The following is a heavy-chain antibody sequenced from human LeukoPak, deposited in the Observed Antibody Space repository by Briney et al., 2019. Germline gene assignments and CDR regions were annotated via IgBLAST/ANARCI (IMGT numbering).Heavy chain of an antibody. J-gene: IGHJ4*02. CDR1: GYTFTGYY. CDR3: ARERYDILTGYGH. Sequence: ASVKVSCKASGYTFTGYYMHWVRQAPGQGLEWMGRINPNSGGTNYAQQFQGRVTMTRDTSISTAYMELSRLRSDDTAVYYCARERYDILTGYGHWGQGTLVTVSS. V-gene: IGHV1-2*06. D-gene: IGHD3-9*01. CDR2: INPNSGGT.